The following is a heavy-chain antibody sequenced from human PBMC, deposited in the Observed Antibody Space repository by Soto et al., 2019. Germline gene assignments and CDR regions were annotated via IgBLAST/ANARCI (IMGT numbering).Heavy chain of an antibody. CDR1: GFTFSGYA. J-gene: IGHJ4*02. Sequence: VGSLRLSCAASGFTFSGYAMHWVRQAPGKGLEWVAVISYDGSNKYYADSVKGRFTISRDNSKNTLYLQMNSLRAEDTAVYYCARDLRYCSGGSCRFLFDYWGQGTLVTVSS. CDR3: ARDLRYCSGGSCRFLFDY. V-gene: IGHV3-30-3*01. D-gene: IGHD2-15*01. CDR2: ISYDGSNK.